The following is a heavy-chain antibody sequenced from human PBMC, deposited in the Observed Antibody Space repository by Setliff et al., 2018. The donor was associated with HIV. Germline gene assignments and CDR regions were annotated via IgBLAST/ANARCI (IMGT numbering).Heavy chain of an antibody. V-gene: IGHV3-74*01. CDR1: GFTFSTYW. J-gene: IGHJ3*02. Sequence: GGSLRLSCAASGFTFSTYWMHWVRQFPGKGLVWVSRISSDGSSTNYADSVKGRFTISRDNAKNSLYLQMNSLRAEDTAVYYCARGDFYDSSGYFTDAFDIWGQGTMVTVSS. CDR2: ISSDGSST. CDR3: ARGDFYDSSGYFTDAFDI. D-gene: IGHD3-22*01.